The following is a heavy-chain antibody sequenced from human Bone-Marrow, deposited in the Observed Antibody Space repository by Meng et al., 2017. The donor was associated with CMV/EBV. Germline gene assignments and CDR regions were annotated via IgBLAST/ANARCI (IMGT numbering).Heavy chain of an antibody. CDR3: ARVYCSSTSCYSFDY. J-gene: IGHJ4*02. D-gene: IGHD2-2*01. Sequence: GSLRLSCTVSGGSISSSSYYWGWIRQPPGKGLEWIGSIYYSGSTYYNPSLKSRVTISVDTSKNQFSLKLSSVTAADTAVYYCARVYCSSTSCYSFDYWGQGTLVTVSS. CDR1: GGSISSSSYY. CDR2: IYYSGST. V-gene: IGHV4-39*07.